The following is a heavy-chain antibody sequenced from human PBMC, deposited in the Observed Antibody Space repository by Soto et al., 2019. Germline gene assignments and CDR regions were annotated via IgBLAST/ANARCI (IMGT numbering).Heavy chain of an antibody. J-gene: IGHJ5*02. V-gene: IGHV3-53*01. CDR2: IYTSGGT. CDR1: GFTVSNTY. Sequence: WGSLRLSCAASGFTVSNTYMTWVRQPQGKGLECVSVIYTSGGTNYANSVKGRLIISRDNSKNTLYLQINSPIAAASAGYYGARAFTVDQGGFDRWGKGTMVTVSS. D-gene: IGHD4-4*01. CDR3: ARAFTVDQGGFDR.